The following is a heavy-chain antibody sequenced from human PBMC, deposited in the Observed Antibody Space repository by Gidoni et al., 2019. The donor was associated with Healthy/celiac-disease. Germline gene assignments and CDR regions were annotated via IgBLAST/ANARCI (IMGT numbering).Heavy chain of an antibody. CDR1: GFTFEDYA. Sequence: EVQLVESGGGLVQPGRSLRLSCAAAGFTFEDYAMHWVRQAPGKGLEWVSCISWNSGSIGYSDSVKGRFPISRDNAKNSLYLQMNSLRAEDTALYYCAKDISRLGAAAGIPGNYWGQGTLVTVSS. D-gene: IGHD6-13*01. J-gene: IGHJ4*02. CDR3: AKDISRLGAAAGIPGNY. CDR2: ISWNSGSI. V-gene: IGHV3-9*01.